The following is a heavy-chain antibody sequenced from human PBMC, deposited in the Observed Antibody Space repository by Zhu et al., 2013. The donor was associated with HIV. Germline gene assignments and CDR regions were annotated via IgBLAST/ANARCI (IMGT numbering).Heavy chain of an antibody. D-gene: IGHD3-10*01. CDR3: ARDKDMGFGQGSYDS. J-gene: IGHJ5*01. Sequence: QVQLVQSGAEVKTPGASVKISCKASTYTFTRYPIHWVRQAPGQGLEWMAIINPSDGSTSYAQEIQDRVTMTRDPSTNTIYMGLKSLRSEDTAVYYCARDKDMGFGQGSYDSWGHGTLVTVSS. V-gene: IGHV1-46*01. CDR1: TYTFTRYP. CDR2: INPSDGST.